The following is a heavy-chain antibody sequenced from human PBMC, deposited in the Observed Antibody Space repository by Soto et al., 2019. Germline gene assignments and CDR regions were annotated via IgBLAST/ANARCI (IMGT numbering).Heavy chain of an antibody. J-gene: IGHJ5*02. CDR2: ISYDGSDR. CDR3: AKTRPGQCSSKNCFAFDP. D-gene: IGHD2-2*01. Sequence: GGSLRLSCTTSGFTFSDYGMHWVRQAPGKGLEWVAIISYDGSDRYYVDSVRGRFIISRDNSNNMLYLQMSSLRPEDTAVYYCAKTRPGQCSSKNCFAFDPWGQGTLVNRLL. CDR1: GFTFSDYG. V-gene: IGHV3-30*02.